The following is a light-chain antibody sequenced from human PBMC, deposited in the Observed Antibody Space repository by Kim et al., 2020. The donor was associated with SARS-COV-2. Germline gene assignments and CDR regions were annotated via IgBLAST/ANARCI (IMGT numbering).Light chain of an antibody. CDR2: LGS. CDR1: QSLLWSNGNNY. V-gene: IGKV2-28*01. J-gene: IGKJ4*01. CDR3: MQVLRSPLT. Sequence: DIVMTQSPLSLPVTXGEPASISCRSSQSLLWSNGNNYVDWYLQKPGQSPQLLIYLGSNRASGVPDRFSGSGSGTDFTLRISRVEAEDVGVYYCMQVLRSPLTFGGGTKVDIK.